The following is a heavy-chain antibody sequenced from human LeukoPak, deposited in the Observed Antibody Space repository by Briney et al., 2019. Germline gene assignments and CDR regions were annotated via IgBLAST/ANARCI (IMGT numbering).Heavy chain of an antibody. J-gene: IGHJ4*02. D-gene: IGHD3-10*01. CDR2: IKQDGSEK. CDR1: GFTFSSYW. Sequence: GGSLRLSCAASGFTFSSYWMSWVRQAPGKGLEWVANIKQDGSEKYYVDSVKGRFTISRDNAKNSLYLQINSLRAEDTAVYYCAKSSEYYYGSGSYYAFFDNWGQGTLVTVSS. V-gene: IGHV3-7*03. CDR3: AKSSEYYYGSGSYYAFFDN.